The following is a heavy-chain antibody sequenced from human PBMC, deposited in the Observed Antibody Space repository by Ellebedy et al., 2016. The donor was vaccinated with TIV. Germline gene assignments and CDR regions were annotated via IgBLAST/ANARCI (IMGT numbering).Heavy chain of an antibody. D-gene: IGHD1-1*01. CDR1: GDSITNNNW. CDR3: ATRTARASGRPD. J-gene: IGHJ4*02. CDR2: VSRTGST. V-gene: IGHV4-4*02. Sequence: MPSETLSLTCAVSGDSITNNNWWSWVRQPPGKGLEWIGEVSRTGSTNYNASLDSRVTISVDKSKNQFSLNLRSVTAADTAVYYCATRTARASGRPDWGRGTLVAVSS.